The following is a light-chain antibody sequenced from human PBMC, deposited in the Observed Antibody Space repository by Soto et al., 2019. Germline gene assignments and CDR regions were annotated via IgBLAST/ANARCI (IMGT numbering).Light chain of an antibody. CDR3: QQYNNWPLT. V-gene: IGKV3-15*01. CDR1: QSVSSN. J-gene: IGKJ4*01. CDR2: GAS. Sequence: EXVMMQSPATLSVSQGERATLSCRASQSVSSNLAWYQQKPGQAPRLLIYGASTRATGIPARFSGSGSGTEFTLTISSLQSEDFAVYYCQQYNNWPLTFGGGTKVDIK.